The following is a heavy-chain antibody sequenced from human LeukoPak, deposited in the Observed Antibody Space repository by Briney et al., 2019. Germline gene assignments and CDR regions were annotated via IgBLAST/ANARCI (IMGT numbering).Heavy chain of an antibody. CDR2: IIPIFGTA. D-gene: IGHD3-16*01. V-gene: IGHV1-69*13. CDR1: GYTFTSYG. J-gene: IGHJ4*02. CDR3: ARDPGEDYVWGSYKV. Sequence: ASVKVSCKASGYTFTSYGISWVRQAPGQGLEWMGGIIPIFGTANYAQKFQGRVTITADESTSTAYMELSSLRSEDTAVYYCARDPGEDYVWGSYKVWGQGTLVTVSS.